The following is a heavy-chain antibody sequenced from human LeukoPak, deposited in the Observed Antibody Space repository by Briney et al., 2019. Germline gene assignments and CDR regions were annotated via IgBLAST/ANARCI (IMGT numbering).Heavy chain of an antibody. Sequence: PGGSLRLSCAASGFTFDDYGMSWVRQAPGKGLEWVSGINWNGGSTGYADSVKGRFTISRDNSKNTLYLQMNSLRAEDTAVYYCAKGFGASVYYYYMDVWGKGTTVTVSS. CDR2: INWNGGST. V-gene: IGHV3-20*04. J-gene: IGHJ6*03. CDR1: GFTFDDYG. CDR3: AKGFGASVYYYYMDV. D-gene: IGHD3-10*01.